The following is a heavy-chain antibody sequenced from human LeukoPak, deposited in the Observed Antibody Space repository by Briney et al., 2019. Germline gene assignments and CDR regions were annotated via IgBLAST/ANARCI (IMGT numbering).Heavy chain of an antibody. CDR3: ARLNYYGSGRYFHFDH. CDR1: GGSISSYY. J-gene: IGHJ4*02. CDR2: IYYSGST. D-gene: IGHD3-10*01. Sequence: SETLSLTCTVSGGSISSYYLTWIRQPPGKGLEWIGYIYYSGSTNYNPSLKSRVTISGDTSKNRFSLKLSSVSAADTAVYYCARLNYYGSGRYFHFDHWGQGTLVTVSS. V-gene: IGHV4-59*01.